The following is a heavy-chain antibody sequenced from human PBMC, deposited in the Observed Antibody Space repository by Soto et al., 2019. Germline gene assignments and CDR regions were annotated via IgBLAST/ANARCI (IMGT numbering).Heavy chain of an antibody. V-gene: IGHV4-59*01. CDR1: GGSINNYY. J-gene: IGHJ5*02. D-gene: IGHD6-13*01. CDR2: VYYSGST. CDR3: ARSYSSSWYWFEP. Sequence: PSETLSLTCTVSGGSINNYYWTWIRQPPGKGLEWIGYVYYSGSTNYNPSLNLRSRVTISLDMSETQFSLKLSSVTAADTAVYYCARSYSSSWYWFEPWGRGTLVTVSS.